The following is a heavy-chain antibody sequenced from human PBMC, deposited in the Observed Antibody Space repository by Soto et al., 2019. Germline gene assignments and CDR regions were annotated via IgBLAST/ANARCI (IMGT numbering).Heavy chain of an antibody. Sequence: SETLSLTCTVSGDSIRSSSYWGWIRQPPGKGLEWIGSIYSTGNTYYNPSLNSQVTISVDTSKNQFSLNVISVTAADTAVYYCRRSSRYSTDVWGQGTTVTV. CDR3: RRSSRYSTDV. CDR2: IYSTGNT. CDR1: GDSIRSSSY. D-gene: IGHD6-13*01. J-gene: IGHJ6*02. V-gene: IGHV4-39*01.